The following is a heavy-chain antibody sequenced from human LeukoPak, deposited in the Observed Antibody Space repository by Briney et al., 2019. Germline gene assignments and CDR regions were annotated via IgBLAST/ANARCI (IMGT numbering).Heavy chain of an antibody. Sequence: QTGGSLRLSCAASGFTFSSYWMHWVRQAPGKGLVWVSRINSDGSSTTYADSVKGRVTISRDNAKNTLYLQMNSLRAEDTAVYYCVRDLVAAPSSSWYVGDAKKNDYWGQGTLVTVSS. V-gene: IGHV3-74*01. CDR1: GFTFSSYW. D-gene: IGHD6-13*01. J-gene: IGHJ4*02. CDR3: VRDLVAAPSSSWYVGDAKKNDY. CDR2: INSDGSST.